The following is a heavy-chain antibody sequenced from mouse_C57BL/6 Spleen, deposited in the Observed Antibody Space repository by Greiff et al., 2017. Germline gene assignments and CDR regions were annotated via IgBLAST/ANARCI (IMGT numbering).Heavy chain of an antibody. V-gene: IGHV1-81*01. D-gene: IGHD2-13*01. CDR2: IYPRSGNT. CDR1: GYTFTSYG. J-gene: IGHJ1*03. CDR3: ARSGYGDVSYWYFDV. Sequence: VKLVESGAELARPGASVKLSCKASGYTFTSYGISWVKQRTGQGLEWIGEIYPRSGNTYYNEKFKGKATLTADKSSSTAYMELRSLTSEDSAVYFCARSGYGDVSYWYFDVWGTGTTVTVSS.